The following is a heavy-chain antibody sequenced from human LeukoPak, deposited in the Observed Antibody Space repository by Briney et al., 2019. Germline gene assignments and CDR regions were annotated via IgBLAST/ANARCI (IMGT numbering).Heavy chain of an antibody. CDR2: ISRTSSYI. CDR3: ARDERRFCSDGSCYPGDY. CDR1: GFTFSDYA. Sequence: GGSLRLSCAASGFTFSDYAVKWVRQAPGKGLEWVAAISRTSSYIYYSDSVKGRFTTSRDHAENSVYLQMDSLRAEDTAVYYCARDERRFCSDGSCYPGDYWGQGTLVTVSS. J-gene: IGHJ4*02. V-gene: IGHV3-21*01. D-gene: IGHD2-15*01.